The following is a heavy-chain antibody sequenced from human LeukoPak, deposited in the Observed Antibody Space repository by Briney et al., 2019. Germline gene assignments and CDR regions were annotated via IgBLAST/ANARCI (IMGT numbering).Heavy chain of an antibody. D-gene: IGHD6-6*01. CDR2: INPSGGST. CDR1: GYTFTSYY. V-gene: IGHV1-46*01. CDR3: ARDRLPLLRSTAARGPSDY. Sequence: ASVKVSCKASGYTFTSYYMHWVRQAPGQGLEWMGLINPSGGSTSYAQKFQGRVTMTRDTSTSTVYMELSSLRSEDTAVYYCARDRLPLLRSTAARGPSDYWGQGTLVTVSS. J-gene: IGHJ4*02.